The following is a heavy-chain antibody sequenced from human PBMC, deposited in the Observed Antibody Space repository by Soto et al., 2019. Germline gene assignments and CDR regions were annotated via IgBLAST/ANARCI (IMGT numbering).Heavy chain of an antibody. J-gene: IGHJ4*02. CDR3: AKEVGSGSYYY. CDR1: GFTFSNYG. V-gene: IGHV3-30*18. Sequence: PGGSLRLSCAASGFTFSNYGMHRVRQAPVMGLEWCAVISNDGSNKYYADSVKCRFTISRDNSKNTLYLQMNSLRAEDTAVYYCAKEVGSGSYYYWGQGTLVTVSS. D-gene: IGHD3-10*01. CDR2: ISNDGSNK.